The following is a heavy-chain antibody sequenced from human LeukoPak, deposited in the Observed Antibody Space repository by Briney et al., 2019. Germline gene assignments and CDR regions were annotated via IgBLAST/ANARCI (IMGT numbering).Heavy chain of an antibody. D-gene: IGHD2-21*01. CDR2: LNPNSGGT. Sequence: GASVKVSCKASGYTFTGYYMHWVRQAPGQGLEWMGWLNPNSGGTNYAQKFQGRVTMTRDTSISTAYMELSRLRSDDTALYYCAGEAIRDAFDIWGQGTMVTVSS. V-gene: IGHV1-2*02. CDR3: AGEAIRDAFDI. CDR1: GYTFTGYY. J-gene: IGHJ3*02.